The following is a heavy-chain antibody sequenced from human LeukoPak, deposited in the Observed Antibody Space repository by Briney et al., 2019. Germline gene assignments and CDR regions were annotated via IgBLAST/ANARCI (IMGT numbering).Heavy chain of an antibody. J-gene: IGHJ4*02. CDR2: IKQDGSEK. Sequence: GGSLRLSCAASGFTFSHYWMSWVRQAPGKGLEWVANIKQDGSEKYYVDSVKGRFTISRDNAKNSLYLQMNSLRAEDTAVYYCARRAGAYSHPYDYWGQGTLVTVSS. CDR3: ARRAGAYSHPYDY. V-gene: IGHV3-7*03. D-gene: IGHD4/OR15-4a*01. CDR1: GFTFSHYW.